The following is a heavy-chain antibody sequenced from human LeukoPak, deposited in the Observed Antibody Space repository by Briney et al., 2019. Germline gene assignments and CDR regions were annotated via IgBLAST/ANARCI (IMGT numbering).Heavy chain of an antibody. CDR2: ISSGIGSI. CDR3: ARANWNDFDY. J-gene: IGHJ4*02. CDR1: GFTFSSYT. D-gene: IGHD1-1*01. V-gene: IGHV3-48*02. Sequence: GGSLRLSCTASGFTFSSYTMNWVRQAPGEGLEWVSYISSGIGSIYYADSVKGRFTISRDNAKNSLYLQMNSLRDEDTAVYYCARANWNDFDYWGQGTLVTVSS.